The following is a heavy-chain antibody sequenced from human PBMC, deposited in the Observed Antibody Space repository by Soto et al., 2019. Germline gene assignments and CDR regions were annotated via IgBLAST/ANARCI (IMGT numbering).Heavy chain of an antibody. CDR3: ARRGAAASRAPGRPYYYGMDV. Sequence: ASVKVSCKASGYTFTRYAVHWVRQAPGQRLEWMGWINAANGYTKYSQKFQGRVTITRDTSASTAYMELTGLRSEDTAVYYCARRGAAASRAPGRPYYYGMDVWGQGTTVTVSS. CDR1: GYTFTRYA. CDR2: INAANGYT. D-gene: IGHD6-13*01. J-gene: IGHJ6*02. V-gene: IGHV1-3*01.